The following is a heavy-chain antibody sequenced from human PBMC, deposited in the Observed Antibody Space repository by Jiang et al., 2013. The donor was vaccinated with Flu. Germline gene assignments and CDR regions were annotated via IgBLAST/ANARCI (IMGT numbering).Heavy chain of an antibody. V-gene: IGHV4-59*01. J-gene: IGHJ4*02. CDR3: ARKPASVATFEY. CDR2: IYYSGTT. Sequence: GSGLVKPSETLSLTCTVSGGSIRSYYWSWIRQPPGKGLEWIGYIYYSGTTNYNPSLKSRVTISVDTSKNQFSLKLTSVTAADTAVYYCARKPASVATFEYWGQGTLATVSS. CDR1: GGSIRSYY. D-gene: IGHD5-12*01.